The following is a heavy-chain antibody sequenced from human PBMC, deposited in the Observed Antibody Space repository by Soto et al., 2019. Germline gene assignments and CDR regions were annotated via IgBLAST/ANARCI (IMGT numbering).Heavy chain of an antibody. CDR2: VYYGGST. V-gene: IGHV4-39*01. Sequence: SETLSLTCTVSGGSISSNNYYWGWIRQPPGKGLEWIGSVYYGGSTYYNPSLKSRVTISVDTSTNQFSLRLSSVTAADTAIYYCGRLAGNGRVNCFDPGGKGTRVTFSS. CDR3: GRLAGNGRVNCFDP. J-gene: IGHJ5*02. D-gene: IGHD6-19*01. CDR1: GGSISSNNYY.